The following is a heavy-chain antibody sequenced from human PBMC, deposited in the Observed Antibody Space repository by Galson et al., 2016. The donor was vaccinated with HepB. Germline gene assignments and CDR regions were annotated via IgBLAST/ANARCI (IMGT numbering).Heavy chain of an antibody. V-gene: IGHV3-11*01. Sequence: SLRLSCAASGFTFSDYFLTWIRQAPGKGLEWISFIDPTGTSIYYADSVKGRFIISRDNAKNSLHLHMSGLRGEDTAIYYCARGRGKSGFDLWGLGTQVTASS. J-gene: IGHJ5*02. CDR2: IDPTGTSI. CDR1: GFTFSDYF. CDR3: ARGRGKSGFDL.